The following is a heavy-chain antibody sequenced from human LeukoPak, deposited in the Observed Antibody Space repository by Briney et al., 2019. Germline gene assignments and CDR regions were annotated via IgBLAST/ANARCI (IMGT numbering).Heavy chain of an antibody. CDR1: GGTFSSYA. D-gene: IGHD3-10*01. CDR3: ARDQPSGSQEN. CDR2: IIPIFGTA. Sequence: GSSVKVSCKASGGTFSSYAISWVRQAPGQGLEWMGGIIPIFGTANYTQKFQGRVTITTDESTSTAYMGLSSLRSEDTAVYYCARDQPSGSQENWGQGTLVTVSS. V-gene: IGHV1-69*05. J-gene: IGHJ4*02.